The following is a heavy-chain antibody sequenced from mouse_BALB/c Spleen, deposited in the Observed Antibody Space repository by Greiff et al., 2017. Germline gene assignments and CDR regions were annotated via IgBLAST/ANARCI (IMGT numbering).Heavy chain of an antibody. D-gene: IGHD2-1*01. CDR3: ARCLGNPAWFAY. V-gene: IGHV3-2*02. CDR1: GYSITSDYA. CDR2: ISYSGST. J-gene: IGHJ3*01. Sequence: EVKLQESGPGLVKPSQSLSLTCTVTGYSITSDYAWPWIRQFPGNKLEWMGYISYSGSTSYNPSLKSRISITRDTSKNQFFLQLNSVTTEDTATYYCARCLGNPAWFAYWGQGTLVTVSA.